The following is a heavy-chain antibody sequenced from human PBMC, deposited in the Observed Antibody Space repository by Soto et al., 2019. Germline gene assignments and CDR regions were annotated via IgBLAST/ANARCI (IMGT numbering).Heavy chain of an antibody. J-gene: IGHJ4*02. CDR2: IYYSGST. CDR1: CGSISSYY. CDR3: ARLNYYDSTGTIDY. D-gene: IGHD3-22*01. Sequence: SETLSLTCTVSCGSISSYYWSWIRQPPGKGLEWIGYIYYSGSTNYNPSLKSRVTISVDTSKNQFSLKLSSVTAADTAMYYCARLNYYDSTGTIDYWGQGTLVTVPQ. V-gene: IGHV4-59*01.